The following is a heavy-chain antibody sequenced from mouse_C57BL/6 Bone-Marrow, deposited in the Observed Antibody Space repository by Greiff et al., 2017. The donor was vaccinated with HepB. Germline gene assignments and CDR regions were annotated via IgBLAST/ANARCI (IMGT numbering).Heavy chain of an antibody. CDR2: ISYDGSN. D-gene: IGHD4-1*01. CDR1: GYSITSGYY. V-gene: IGHV3-6*01. Sequence: DVQLQESGPGLVKPSQSLSLTCSVTGYSITSGYYWNWIRQFPGNKLEWMGYISYDGSNNYNPSLKNRISITRDTSKNQFFLKLNSVTTEDTATYYCARDRNWDGGYFDVWGTGTTVTVSS. J-gene: IGHJ1*03. CDR3: ARDRNWDGGYFDV.